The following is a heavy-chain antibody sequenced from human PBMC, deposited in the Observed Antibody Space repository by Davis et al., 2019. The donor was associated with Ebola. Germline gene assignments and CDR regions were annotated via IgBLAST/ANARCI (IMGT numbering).Heavy chain of an antibody. Sequence: ASVKVSCKASGYTFTGYYMYWVRQAPGQGLEWMGRINPNSGGTNYAQKFQGRVTMTTDTSTSTGYMELRSLRSDDTAVYYCAKDGAGHCSSTSCYDYYYYGMDVWGKGTTVTVSS. CDR2: INPNSGGT. CDR1: GYTFTGYY. D-gene: IGHD2-2*01. CDR3: AKDGAGHCSSTSCYDYYYYGMDV. V-gene: IGHV1-2*06. J-gene: IGHJ6*04.